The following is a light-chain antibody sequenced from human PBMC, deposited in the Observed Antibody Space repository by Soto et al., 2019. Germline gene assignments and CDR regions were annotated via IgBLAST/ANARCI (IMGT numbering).Light chain of an antibody. CDR3: QQSYSIRT. CDR1: QSISSH. J-gene: IGKJ1*01. V-gene: IGKV1-39*01. Sequence: DIQMTQSPSSLSASVGDRVTITCRASQSISSHLNWYQQKPGKAPKVLIYAASSLQRGVPSRFSGSGSGTDFTLTINSLQLEDFATYYCQQSYSIRTFGQGTKVEIK. CDR2: AAS.